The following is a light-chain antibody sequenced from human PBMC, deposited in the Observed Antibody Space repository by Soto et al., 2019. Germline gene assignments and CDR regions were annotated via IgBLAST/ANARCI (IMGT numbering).Light chain of an antibody. CDR3: SSYTSSSFLP. J-gene: IGLJ1*01. CDR2: DVS. V-gene: IGLV2-14*01. Sequence: QSALXQPASVSGSPGQSITISCTGTSSDVGGYNYVSWYQQHPGKAPKLMIYDVSNRPSGVSNRFSGSKSGNTASRTISGLQAEDEADYYCSSYTSSSFLPFGTGTKVTVL. CDR1: SSDVGGYNY.